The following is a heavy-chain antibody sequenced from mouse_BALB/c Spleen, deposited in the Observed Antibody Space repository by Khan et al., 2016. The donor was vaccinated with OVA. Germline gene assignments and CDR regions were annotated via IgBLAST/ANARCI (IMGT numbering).Heavy chain of an antibody. D-gene: IGHD1-1*01. Sequence: EVQLVESGGDLVKTGGSLKLSCAASGFTFSTYGMSWVRQTPDKRLEWVATISSGGHYTYYIDSVKGRFTISRDNAKIILYLQMTSLRSEDTAMYYCARLAYYYNSEGFAYWGQGTLVTVSA. J-gene: IGHJ3*01. CDR1: GFTFSTYG. V-gene: IGHV5-6*01. CDR2: ISSGGHYT. CDR3: ARLAYYYNSEGFAY.